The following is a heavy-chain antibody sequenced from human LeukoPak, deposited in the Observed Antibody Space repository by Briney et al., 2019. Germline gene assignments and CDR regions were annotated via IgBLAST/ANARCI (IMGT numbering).Heavy chain of an antibody. Sequence: GGSLRLSCAASGFTFRSSRRSLVCQAPGKGLEWVANIKQDGSEKYYVDSVKGRFTISRDNDKNSLYLQMNSLRAEDTAVYYCARDRGRSNWCDPWGQGTLVTVSS. D-gene: IGHD2-15*01. CDR3: ARDRGRSNWCDP. CDR2: IKQDGSEK. CDR1: GFTFRSSR. V-gene: IGHV3-7*05. J-gene: IGHJ5*02.